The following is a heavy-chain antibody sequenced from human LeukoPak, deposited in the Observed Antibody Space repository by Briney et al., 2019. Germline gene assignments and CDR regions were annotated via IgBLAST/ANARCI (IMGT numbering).Heavy chain of an antibody. D-gene: IGHD6-13*01. CDR1: GGSISSGGYY. J-gene: IGHJ4*02. CDR3: ASSSSRRFDY. Sequence: SETLSLTCTVSGGSISSGGYYWSWIRQHPGKGLEWIGYIYYSGSTYYNPSLKSRVTISVDTSKNQFSLKLSSVTAADTAVYYCASSSSRRFDYWGQGTLVAVSS. CDR2: IYYSGST. V-gene: IGHV4-31*03.